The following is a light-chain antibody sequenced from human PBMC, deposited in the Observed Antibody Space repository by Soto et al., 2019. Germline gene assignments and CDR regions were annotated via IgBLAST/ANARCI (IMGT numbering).Light chain of an antibody. CDR3: VQFSNFPRT. CDR2: QVS. CDR1: QSLVYSDGNTY. Sequence: DIVLTQTPLSSPVTLGQPASISCRSSQSLVYSDGNTYLSWLQLRPGQTPRLLIYQVSNRFPGVPDRLSGSGAGAEFTLKISGVEAEDVGVYYCVQFSNFPRTFGQGTKVEIK. J-gene: IGKJ1*01. V-gene: IGKV2-24*01.